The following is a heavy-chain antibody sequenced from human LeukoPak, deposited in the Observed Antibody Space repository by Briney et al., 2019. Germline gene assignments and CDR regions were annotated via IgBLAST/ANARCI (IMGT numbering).Heavy chain of an antibody. CDR3: AKARSGWAWFDP. J-gene: IGHJ5*02. CDR2: ISTSGGGT. V-gene: IGHV3-23*01. D-gene: IGHD6-19*01. Sequence: GGSLRLSCAASRFSFSSFWMSWVRQAPGKGLEWVSTISTSGGGTYYADSVKGRFTISRDNSKSTLYLQMNSLRAEDTAVYYCAKARSGWAWFDPWGQGTLVTVSS. CDR1: RFSFSSFW.